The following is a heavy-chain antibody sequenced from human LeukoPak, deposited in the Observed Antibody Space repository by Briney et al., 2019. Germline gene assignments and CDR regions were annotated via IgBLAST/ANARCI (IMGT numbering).Heavy chain of an antibody. CDR2: INHSGST. CDR3: ASAYCGGDCQIP. J-gene: IGHJ5*02. V-gene: IGHV4-34*01. CDR1: GGSFSGYY. D-gene: IGHD2-21*02. Sequence: SETLSLTCAAYGGSFSGYYWSWIRQPPGKGLEWIGEINHSGSTNYNPSLKSRVTISVDTSKNQFSLKLSSVTAADTAVYYCASAYCGGDCQIPWGQGTLVTVSS.